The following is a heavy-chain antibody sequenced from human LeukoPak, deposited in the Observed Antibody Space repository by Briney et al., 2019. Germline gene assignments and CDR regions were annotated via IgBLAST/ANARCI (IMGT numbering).Heavy chain of an antibody. CDR1: GFTFSSYT. Sequence: GGSLRLSCAASGFTFSSYTMHWIRQAPGKGLEWVSSISGSNSYIFYADSEKGRFTVSRDNAKDSLYLQMNSLRAEDTAVYYCARALTTLTYEGYWGQGTLVTVSS. V-gene: IGHV3-21*01. CDR2: ISGSNSYI. D-gene: IGHD1-1*01. CDR3: ARALTTLTYEGY. J-gene: IGHJ4*02.